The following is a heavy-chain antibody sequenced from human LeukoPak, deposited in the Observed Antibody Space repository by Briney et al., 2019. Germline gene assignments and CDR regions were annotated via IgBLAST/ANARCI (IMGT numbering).Heavy chain of an antibody. Sequence: GESLKISCKGSGYSFNTYWIDWVRQMPGKGLEWMGIIYPGDSDTRYSPSFQGQVTISVDKPINTAYVQWSSLKASDTAMYYCARHTGSGSWDSSDIWGQGTMVTVSS. V-gene: IGHV5-51*01. CDR1: GYSFNTYW. CDR3: ARHTGSGSWDSSDI. CDR2: IYPGDSDT. D-gene: IGHD3-10*01. J-gene: IGHJ3*02.